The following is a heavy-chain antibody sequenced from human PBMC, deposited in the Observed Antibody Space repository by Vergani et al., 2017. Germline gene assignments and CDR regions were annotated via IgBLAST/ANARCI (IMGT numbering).Heavy chain of an antibody. CDR3: AREPFGVARPFDY. CDR1: GFTFSSYG. Sequence: VQLLESGGGLVQPGRSLRLSCAASGFTFSSYGMHWVRQAPGKGLEWVAVISYDGSNKYYADSVKGRFTISRDNSKNTLYLQMNSLRAEDTAVYYCAREPFGVARPFDYWGQGTLVTVSS. D-gene: IGHD3-3*01. J-gene: IGHJ4*02. V-gene: IGHV3-30*03. CDR2: ISYDGSNK.